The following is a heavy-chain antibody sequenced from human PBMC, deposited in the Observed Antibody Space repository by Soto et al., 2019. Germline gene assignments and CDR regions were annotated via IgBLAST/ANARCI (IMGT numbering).Heavy chain of an antibody. V-gene: IGHV3-30*18. Sequence: PGGSLRLSCAASGFTFSSYGMHWVRQAPGKGLEWVAVISYDGSNKYYAESVKGRFTISRDNSKNTLYLQMNSLRAEDTAVYYCAKGWAVVDAIGYFDYWGQGTLVTVSS. CDR3: AKGWAVVDAIGYFDY. CDR2: ISYDGSNK. CDR1: GFTFSSYG. D-gene: IGHD2-8*02. J-gene: IGHJ4*02.